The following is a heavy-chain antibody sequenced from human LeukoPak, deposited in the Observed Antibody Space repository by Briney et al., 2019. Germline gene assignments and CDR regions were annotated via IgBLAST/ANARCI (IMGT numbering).Heavy chain of an antibody. CDR2: ISGSGGGT. CDR3: AKTTDYDILTGYGTDAFDI. V-gene: IGHV3-23*01. D-gene: IGHD3-9*01. J-gene: IGHJ3*02. Sequence: GGSLRLSCAASGFTFSSYAMSWVSQSPGKGLEWVSAISGSGGGTYYADSVKGRFTISRDNSKNTLYLQMNSLRAEDTAVYYCAKTTDYDILTGYGTDAFDIWGQGTMVTVSS. CDR1: GFTFSSYA.